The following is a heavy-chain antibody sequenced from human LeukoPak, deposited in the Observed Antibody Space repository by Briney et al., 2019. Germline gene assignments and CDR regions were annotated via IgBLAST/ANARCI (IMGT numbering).Heavy chain of an antibody. CDR3: ARDGANSLFQDGAYFVD. CDR1: GFAFSTNA. D-gene: IGHD2-15*01. Sequence: PGGSLRLSCAASGFAFSTNAMHWVRQAPGKGLEWMAVISFDGSSDTYADPVEGRFTISRDNSKNTLYLQMNSLTNDDTAVYYCARDGANSLFQDGAYFVDWGQGALVTVSS. CDR2: ISFDGSSD. J-gene: IGHJ1*01. V-gene: IGHV3-30*04.